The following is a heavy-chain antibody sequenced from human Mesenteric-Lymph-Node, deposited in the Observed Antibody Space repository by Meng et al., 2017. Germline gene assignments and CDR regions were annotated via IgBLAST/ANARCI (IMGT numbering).Heavy chain of an antibody. Sequence: QVQLQESGPGLVKPSETLSLTCAVSGDSISGYFWSWIRQPPGKGLEWIGYVFYTGSTKYNPSLKSRIALSIDTSKTHFSLKMTSVTAADTAMYYCARSRGDYPLYGAPGPVGYFDHWGQGILVTVSS. J-gene: IGHJ4*02. CDR3: ARSRGDYPLYGAPGPVGYFDH. D-gene: IGHD4-17*01. CDR1: GDSISGYF. V-gene: IGHV4-59*08. CDR2: VFYTGST.